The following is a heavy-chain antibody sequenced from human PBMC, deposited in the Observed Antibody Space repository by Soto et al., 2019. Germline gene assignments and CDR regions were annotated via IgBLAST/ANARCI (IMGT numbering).Heavy chain of an antibody. J-gene: IGHJ4*02. CDR2: IRPEGSVN. CDR3: ACARLDY. CDR1: GFIFSDYW. V-gene: IGHV3-7*03. Sequence: EVQLVESGGGLVQPGGSLRLSCAVSGFIFSDYWMTWVRQSPGKGLEWVATIRPEGSVNYYVDSLKGRFTISRDNAKNSLYLQIISLRDADNAIDYCACARLDYWGRGTLITVSS.